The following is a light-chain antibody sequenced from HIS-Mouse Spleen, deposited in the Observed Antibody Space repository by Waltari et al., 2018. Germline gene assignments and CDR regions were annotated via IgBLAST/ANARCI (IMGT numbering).Light chain of an antibody. Sequence: QSALTQPRSVSGSPGQSVTISCTGTSSDVGGYNYVSWYQPHPGKAPKLMIYDDSKRPSGVPDRFSGSKSGNTASLTISGLQAEDEADYYCCSYAGSYTYVFGTGTKVTVL. CDR1: SSDVGGYNY. CDR2: DDS. CDR3: CSYAGSYTYV. V-gene: IGLV2-11*01. J-gene: IGLJ1*01.